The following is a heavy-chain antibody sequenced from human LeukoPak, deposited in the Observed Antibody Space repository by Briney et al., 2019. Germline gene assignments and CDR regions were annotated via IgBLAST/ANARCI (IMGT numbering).Heavy chain of an antibody. CDR2: IIPILCIA. CDR3: ARDGYYDSSGYRLDP. Sequence: ASVKVSCKASGCTFSSYTISWVRQAPGQGLDWLGRIIPILCIANYAQKFQSRVTITADKSTSTAYMELSSLRSEGTAVYYCARDGYYDSSGYRLDPWGQGTLVTVYS. D-gene: IGHD3-22*01. CDR1: GCTFSSYT. V-gene: IGHV1-69*04. J-gene: IGHJ5*02.